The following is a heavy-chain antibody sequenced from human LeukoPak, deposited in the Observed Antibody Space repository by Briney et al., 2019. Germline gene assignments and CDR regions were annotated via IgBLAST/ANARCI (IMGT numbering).Heavy chain of an antibody. Sequence: ASVKVSCKASGYTFTDYYMHWVRQAPGQGLGWMGWINPNSGGTNYAQKFQGRVTVTRDTSISTAYMELSRLRSDDTAVYYCARDSRFLEWSIIYGMDVWGQGTTVTVSS. V-gene: IGHV1-2*02. CDR1: GYTFTDYY. CDR3: ARDSRFLEWSIIYGMDV. J-gene: IGHJ6*02. CDR2: INPNSGGT. D-gene: IGHD3-3*01.